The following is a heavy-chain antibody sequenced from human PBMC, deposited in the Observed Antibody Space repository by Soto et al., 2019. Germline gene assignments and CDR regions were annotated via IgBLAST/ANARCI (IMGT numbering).Heavy chain of an antibody. J-gene: IGHJ6*02. CDR1: GGTFSSYA. CDR3: ARDIVVVPAPDYYGMDV. D-gene: IGHD2-2*01. V-gene: IGHV1-69*13. Sequence: SVKVSCKASGGTFSSYAISWVRQAPGQGLEWMGGIIPIFGTANYAQKFQGRVTITADESTSTAYMELSRLRSDDTAVYYCARDIVVVPAPDYYGMDVWGQGTTVTVSS. CDR2: IIPIFGTA.